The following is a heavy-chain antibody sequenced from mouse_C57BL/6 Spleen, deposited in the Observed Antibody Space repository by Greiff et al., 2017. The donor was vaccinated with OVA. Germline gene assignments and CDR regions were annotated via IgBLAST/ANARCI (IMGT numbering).Heavy chain of an antibody. CDR2: INYKNGGT. CDR3: ARPDWYFDV. V-gene: IGHV1-22*01. J-gene: IGHJ1*03. CDR1: GYTFTDYN. Sequence: VQLKQSGPELVKPGASVKMSCKASGYTFTDYNMHWVKQSNGKSLEWIGYINYKNGGTSYNQKFKDKATLTVNKSSSTAYMELRSLTSEDSAVYYCARPDWYFDVWGTGTTVTVSS.